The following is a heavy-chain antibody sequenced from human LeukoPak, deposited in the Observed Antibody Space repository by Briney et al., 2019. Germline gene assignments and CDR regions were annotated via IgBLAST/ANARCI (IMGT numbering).Heavy chain of an antibody. CDR2: INTDGSST. Sequence: GGSLRLSCAASGFTFSSYWMHWVRQAPGKGLVWVSHINTDGSSTSYADSVKGRFTISRDNAKNTLYLQMNSLRAEDTAVYYCARDIYDSSGYYYGPIDYWGQGTLVTVSS. CDR1: GFTFSSYW. J-gene: IGHJ4*02. CDR3: ARDIYDSSGYYYGPIDY. V-gene: IGHV3-74*01. D-gene: IGHD3-22*01.